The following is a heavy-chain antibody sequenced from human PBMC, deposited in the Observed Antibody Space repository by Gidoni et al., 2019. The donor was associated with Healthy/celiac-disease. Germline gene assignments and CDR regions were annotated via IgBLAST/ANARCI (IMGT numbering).Heavy chain of an antibody. V-gene: IGHV3-21*01. CDR2: ISCSSSYI. CDR1: GFTFSSYS. Sequence: EVQLVESGGGLVKPGGSLRLSCAASGFTFSSYSMNWVRQAPGKGLEWVSSISCSSSYIYYAGSVKGRFNNSRDNAKNSLYLQMNRLGAEDTAVFYCAGAHSGSYCSDYWGQGTLVTGSS. J-gene: IGHJ4*02. CDR3: AGAHSGSYCSDY. D-gene: IGHD1-26*01.